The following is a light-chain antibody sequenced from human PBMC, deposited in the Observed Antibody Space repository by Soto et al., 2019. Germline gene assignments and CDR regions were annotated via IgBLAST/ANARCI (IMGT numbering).Light chain of an antibody. J-gene: IGLJ1*01. CDR3: AAWDDSLNGYV. CDR2: TNN. Sequence: QSVLTQPPSASGTPGQRVTISCSGSSSNIGSNTINWYQQLPGTAPKLLIYTNNLRPSGVPDRFFGSKSGTSASLAISGLQSEDEADYYCAAWDDSLNGYVFGTGTKLTVL. V-gene: IGLV1-44*01. CDR1: SSNIGSNT.